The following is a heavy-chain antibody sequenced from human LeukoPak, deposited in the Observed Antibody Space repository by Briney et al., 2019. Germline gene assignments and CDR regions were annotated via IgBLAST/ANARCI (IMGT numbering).Heavy chain of an antibody. CDR3: ARGHYCSGGSCYSEYFFDY. Sequence: PSETLSLTCTVSGASISSGSYYWNWIRRPAGKGLEWIGRIFASGSTNYNPSLKSRVTISLDTSKNQLSLKLSSVTAADTAVYYCARGHYCSGGSCYSEYFFDYWGQGTLVTVSS. CDR1: GASISSGSYY. J-gene: IGHJ4*02. CDR2: IFASGST. D-gene: IGHD2-15*01. V-gene: IGHV4-61*02.